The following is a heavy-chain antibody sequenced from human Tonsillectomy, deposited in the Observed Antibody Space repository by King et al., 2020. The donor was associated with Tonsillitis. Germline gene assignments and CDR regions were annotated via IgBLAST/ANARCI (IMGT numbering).Heavy chain of an antibody. CDR2: IWYDGSNK. CDR3: ARGRAFFYDSRGYRSFDY. Sequence: VQLVESGGGVVQPGRSLRLSCAASGFTFSSYDMHWVRQAPGKGLEWVAVIWYDGSNKYYADSVKGRFTISRDNSKNTLYLQMNSLRTEDRTVYYCARGRAFFYDSRGYRSFDYWGQGTLVTVSS. J-gene: IGHJ4*02. D-gene: IGHD3-22*01. V-gene: IGHV3-33*01. CDR1: GFTFSSYD.